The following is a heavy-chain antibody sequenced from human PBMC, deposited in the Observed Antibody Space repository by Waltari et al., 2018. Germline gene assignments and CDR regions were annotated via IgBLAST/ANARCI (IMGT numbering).Heavy chain of an antibody. CDR1: AVSFDNYW. CDR3: ARDRGAGPGPGPYFDS. Sequence: EVQLVESGGGLVQPGRSLRLSCTASAVSFDNYWLTWIRQAPGKGLEWVANINQDGSEEYYVDSVKGRFTISRDTAKNSVYLQMSSLRDEDTAVYFCARDRGAGPGPGPYFDSWGQGSLVTVSS. V-gene: IGHV3-7*01. J-gene: IGHJ4*02. CDR2: INQDGSEE. D-gene: IGHD3-10*01.